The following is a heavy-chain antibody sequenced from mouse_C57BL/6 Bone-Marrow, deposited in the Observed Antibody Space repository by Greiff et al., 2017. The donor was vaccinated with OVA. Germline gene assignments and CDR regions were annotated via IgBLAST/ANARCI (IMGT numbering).Heavy chain of an antibody. CDR1: GYTFTDYY. Sequence: VQLQQSGPELVKPGASVKISCKASGYTFTDYYMNWVKQSHGKSLEWIGDINPNNGGTSYNQKFKGKATLTVDKSSSTAYMELRSLTSEDSAVYYCARDYGNPHYYAMDYWGQGTSVTVSS. D-gene: IGHD2-1*01. CDR3: ARDYGNPHYYAMDY. CDR2: INPNNGGT. V-gene: IGHV1-26*01. J-gene: IGHJ4*01.